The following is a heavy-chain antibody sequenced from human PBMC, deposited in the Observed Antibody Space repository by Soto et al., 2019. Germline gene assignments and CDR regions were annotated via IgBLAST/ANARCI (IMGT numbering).Heavy chain of an antibody. Sequence: SETLSLTCTVSGGSISSYYWSWIRQPPGNGLEWIGYIYYSGSTNYNPSLKSRVTISVDTSKNQFSLKLISVTAADTAVYYCARPPYYYGSGSIDYWGQGTLVTVSS. J-gene: IGHJ4*02. CDR1: GGSISSYY. CDR3: ARPPYYYGSGSIDY. V-gene: IGHV4-59*12. D-gene: IGHD3-10*01. CDR2: IYYSGST.